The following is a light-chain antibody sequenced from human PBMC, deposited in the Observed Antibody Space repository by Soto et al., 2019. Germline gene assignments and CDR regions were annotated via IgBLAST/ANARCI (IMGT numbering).Light chain of an antibody. V-gene: IGKV1-39*01. CDR3: QQTSAAPFT. CDR1: RNINTY. J-gene: IGKJ3*01. CDR2: GAS. Sequence: DIQMAQSPSSLSASVGDTITITCRASRNINTYLNWYQQKPGKAPKLLIFGASSLQSGVPSRFSGSGSRTDFTLTINSLQPEDFATYCCQQTSAAPFTSGHGTKVDIK.